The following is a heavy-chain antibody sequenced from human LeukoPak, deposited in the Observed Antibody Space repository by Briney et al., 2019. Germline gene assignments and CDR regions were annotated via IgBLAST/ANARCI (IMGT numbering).Heavy chain of an antibody. J-gene: IGHJ4*02. Sequence: GGSLRLSCAASGFTFSSYAMHWVRQAPGKGLEWVAVISYDGSNKYYADSVKGRLTISRDNSKNTLYLQMNSLRAEDTAVYYCARDRLRSTTVTTCLGYWGQGTLVTVSS. CDR1: GFTFSSYA. CDR3: ARDRLRSTTVTTCLGY. V-gene: IGHV3-30*04. D-gene: IGHD4-17*01. CDR2: ISYDGSNK.